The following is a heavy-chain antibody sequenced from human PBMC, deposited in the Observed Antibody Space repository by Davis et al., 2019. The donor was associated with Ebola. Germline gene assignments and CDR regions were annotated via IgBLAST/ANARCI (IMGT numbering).Heavy chain of an antibody. CDR3: ARISSSWYYYYYGMDV. Sequence: SLKISCAASGFTFDDYAMHWVRQAPGKGLEWVSGISWNSGSIGYADSVKGRFTISRDNAKNTLYLQMNSLRAEDTAVYYCARISSSWYYYYYGMDVWGQGTTVTVSS. CDR1: GFTFDDYA. D-gene: IGHD6-13*01. J-gene: IGHJ6*02. V-gene: IGHV3-9*01. CDR2: ISWNSGSI.